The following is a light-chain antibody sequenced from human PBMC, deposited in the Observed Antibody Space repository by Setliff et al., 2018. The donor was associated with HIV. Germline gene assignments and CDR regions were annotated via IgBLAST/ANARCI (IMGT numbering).Light chain of an antibody. CDR2: RNT. J-gene: IGLJ3*02. CDR3: ASWDDTFGGRV. V-gene: IGLV1-47*01. Sequence: QSVLTQPPSVSGAPGQRITISCSGNSSNIGSNYVYFYQQLPGTAPKLLIYRNTHRPPGVPGRFSGSKSGSSASLAISGLRSEDEAHYYCASWDDTFGGRVFGGGTKVTVL. CDR1: SSNIGSNY.